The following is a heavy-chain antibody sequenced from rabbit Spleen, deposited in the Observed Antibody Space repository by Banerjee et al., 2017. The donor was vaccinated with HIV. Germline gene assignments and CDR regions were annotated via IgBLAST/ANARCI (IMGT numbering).Heavy chain of an antibody. CDR2: INAITGKA. J-gene: IGHJ6*01. CDR3: ARDLDAVIGWNFGW. Sequence: QEQLVESGGGLVQPGGSLKLSYTASGFSFSNKAVMCWVRQAPGKGLEWIACINAITGKAVYASWAKGRFTFSKTSSTTVTLQMTSLTAADTATYFCARDLDAVIGWNFGWWGPGTLVTVS. CDR1: GFSFSNKAV. D-gene: IGHD4-1*01. V-gene: IGHV1S45*01.